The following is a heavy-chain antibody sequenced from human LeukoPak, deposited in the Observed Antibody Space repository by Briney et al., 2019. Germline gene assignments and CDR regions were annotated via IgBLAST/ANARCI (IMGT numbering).Heavy chain of an antibody. D-gene: IGHD2-21*02. J-gene: IGHJ4*02. CDR2: INPNSGGT. CDR1: GYTFTGYY. CDR3: ARFRDGGLQFDY. V-gene: IGHV1-2*02. Sequence: ASVKVSCKASGYTFTGYYMHWVRQAPGQGLEWMGWINPNSGGTNYAQKFQGRVTMTRDTSISTVYMELSRLRSDDTAVYYCARFRDGGLQFDYWGQGTLVTVSS.